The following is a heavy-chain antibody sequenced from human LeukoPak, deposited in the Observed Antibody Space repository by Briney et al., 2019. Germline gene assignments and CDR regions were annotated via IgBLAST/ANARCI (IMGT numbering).Heavy chain of an antibody. D-gene: IGHD3-10*01. CDR2: IYTSGST. CDR1: GGSISSYY. CDR3: ARGRRESIYYYYYYMDV. V-gene: IGHV4-4*07. J-gene: IGHJ6*03. Sequence: PSETLSLTCTVSGGSISSYYWSWIRQPAGKGLEWIGRIYTSGSTNYNPSLKSRVTMSVDTSKNQFSLKLSSVTAADTAVYYCARGRRESIYYYYYYMDVWGKGTTVTISS.